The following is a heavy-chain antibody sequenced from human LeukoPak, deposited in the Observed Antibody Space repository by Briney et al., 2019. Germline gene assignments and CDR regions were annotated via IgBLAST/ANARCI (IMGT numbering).Heavy chain of an antibody. V-gene: IGHV4-59*01. CDR1: GGSISSYY. D-gene: IGHD1-26*01. CDR2: IYYSGST. CDR3: AREAGSYYGFGAFDI. Sequence: SETLSLTCTVSGGSISSYYWSWIRQPPGKGLEWIGYIYYSGSTNYNPSLKSRVTISVDTSKNQFSLKLSSVTAADTAVYYCAREAGSYYGFGAFDIWGQGTMVTVSS. J-gene: IGHJ3*02.